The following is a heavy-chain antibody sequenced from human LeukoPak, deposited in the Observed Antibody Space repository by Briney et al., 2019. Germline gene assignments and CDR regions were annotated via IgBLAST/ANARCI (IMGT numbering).Heavy chain of an antibody. D-gene: IGHD4-11*01. CDR1: GFTFSSYS. CDR3: ARGLHDYSNAEGFDP. J-gene: IGHJ5*02. V-gene: IGHV3-21*01. CDR2: ISSSRIYI. Sequence: GGCLRLSCAASGFTFSSYSMNWVRQAPGNGLEWVSSISSSRIYIYYADSVKGRFAISRDNANNSLYPQMHSLRAEDTAVYYCARGLHDYSNAEGFDPWGQGTLVTVSS.